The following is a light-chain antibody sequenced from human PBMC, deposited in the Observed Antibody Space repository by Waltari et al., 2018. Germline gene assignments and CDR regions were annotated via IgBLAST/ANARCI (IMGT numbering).Light chain of an antibody. Sequence: EIVMTQSPATLSVSPGERATLPCRASQSVRGNLAWYQQKPGQSPRLLIYGASTRATGIPVRFTGAGSGTDFTLTISSLQSEDFAVYYCQQYHDWPFTFGPGTKVDIK. CDR1: QSVRGN. J-gene: IGKJ3*01. V-gene: IGKV3D-15*01. CDR3: QQYHDWPFT. CDR2: GAS.